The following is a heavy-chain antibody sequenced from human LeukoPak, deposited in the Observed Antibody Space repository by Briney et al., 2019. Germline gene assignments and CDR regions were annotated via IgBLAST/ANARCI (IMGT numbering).Heavy chain of an antibody. D-gene: IGHD6-13*01. CDR3: ARIPNTGRSWYYYFDY. CDR1: GGTFSSYA. J-gene: IGHJ4*02. CDR2: IIPILGIA. Sequence: GASVKVSCKASGGTFSSYAISWVRQAPGQGLEWMGRIIPILGIANYAQKFQGRVTITADKSTSTAYMELSSLRSEDTAVYYCARIPNTGRSWYYYFDYWGQGTLVTVSS. V-gene: IGHV1-69*04.